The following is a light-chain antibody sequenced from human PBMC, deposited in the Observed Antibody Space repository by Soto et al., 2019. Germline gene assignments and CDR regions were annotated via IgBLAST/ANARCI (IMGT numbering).Light chain of an antibody. J-gene: IGLJ2*01. CDR1: SSDVGGYNY. CDR2: DVS. CDR3: SSYTSSSTVV. Sequence: QSVLTQPASVSGSPGQSITISCTGTSSDVGGYNYVSWYQQHPGKAPKLMIYDVSNRPSGVSNRFSGSKSGNTASLTISGLQAEEEADYYCSSYTSSSTVVFGGGTKVTVL. V-gene: IGLV2-14*01.